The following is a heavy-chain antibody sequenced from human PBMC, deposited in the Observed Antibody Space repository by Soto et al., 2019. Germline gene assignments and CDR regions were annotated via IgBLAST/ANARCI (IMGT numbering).Heavy chain of an antibody. CDR2: IWYDGSNK. J-gene: IGHJ4*02. D-gene: IGHD6-13*01. CDR3: ARDLLIAAAGTPG. CDR1: GFTFSSYG. V-gene: IGHV3-33*01. Sequence: QVQLVESGGGVVQPGRSLRLSCAASGFTFSSYGMHWVRQAPGKGLEWVAVIWYDGSNKYYADSVKGRFTISRDNSKNTLYLQMNSLRAEDTAVYYCARDLLIAAAGTPGWGQGTLVTVSS.